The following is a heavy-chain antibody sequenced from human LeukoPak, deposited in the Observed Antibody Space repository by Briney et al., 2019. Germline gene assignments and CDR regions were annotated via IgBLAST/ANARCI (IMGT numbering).Heavy chain of an antibody. J-gene: IGHJ4*02. V-gene: IGHV1-69*04. CDR3: ARDRAREYYDSSGYPFDY. Sequence: SVKVSCKVSGGTFSSYAISWVRQAPGQGLEWMGRIIPILGIANYAQKFQGRVTITADKSTSTAYMELSSLRSEDTAVYYCARDRAREYYDSSGYPFDYWGQGTLVTVSS. CDR1: GGTFSSYA. D-gene: IGHD3-22*01. CDR2: IIPILGIA.